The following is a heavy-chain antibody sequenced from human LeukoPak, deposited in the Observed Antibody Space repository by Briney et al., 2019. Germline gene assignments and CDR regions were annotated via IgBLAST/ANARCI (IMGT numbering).Heavy chain of an antibody. CDR1: GFTFSSYA. Sequence: PGGSLRLSCAASGFTFSSYAMSWVRQAPGKGLEWVSAISGSGGSTYYADSVKGRFTISRDNAKNSLYLQMNSLRAEDTAVYYCARVKAVNYDFWSGYYNDYYYMDVWGKGTTVTVSS. J-gene: IGHJ6*03. CDR3: ARVKAVNYDFWSGYYNDYYYMDV. D-gene: IGHD3-3*01. V-gene: IGHV3-23*01. CDR2: ISGSGGST.